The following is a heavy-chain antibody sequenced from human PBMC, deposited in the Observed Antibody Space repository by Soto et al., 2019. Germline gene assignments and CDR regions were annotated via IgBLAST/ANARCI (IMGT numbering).Heavy chain of an antibody. Sequence: ASVKVSFKASGYTFTSYSIHWVRQAPGQGLEWIGWINTDNGDAKYSQKFQGRVTVTRDTSATTAYMEVSSLRSGDTAFYYCAKDTGPNWGQGTLVTVSS. J-gene: IGHJ4*02. V-gene: IGHV1-3*04. D-gene: IGHD2-2*02. CDR3: AKDTGPN. CDR2: INTDNGDA. CDR1: GYTFTSYS.